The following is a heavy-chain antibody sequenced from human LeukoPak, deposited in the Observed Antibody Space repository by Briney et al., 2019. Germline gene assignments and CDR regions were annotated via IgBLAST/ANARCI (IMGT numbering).Heavy chain of an antibody. CDR1: GFTFSSYW. CDR3: ARSQYSDILTGSLYGMDV. Sequence: GSLRLSCAASGFTFSSYWMHWVRQAPGKGLVWVSRIYSEGRSTSYADSVKGRFTISRDNAKNTLYLQMNSLRAEDTAVYYCARSQYSDILTGSLYGMDVWGQGTTVTVSS. D-gene: IGHD3-9*01. CDR2: IYSEGRST. J-gene: IGHJ6*02. V-gene: IGHV3-74*01.